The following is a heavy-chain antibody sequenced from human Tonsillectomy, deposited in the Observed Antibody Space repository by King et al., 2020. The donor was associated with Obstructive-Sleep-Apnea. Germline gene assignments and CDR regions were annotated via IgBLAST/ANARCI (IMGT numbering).Heavy chain of an antibody. CDR1: GFTFSTYA. J-gene: IGHJ6*02. CDR3: ARTAVDPYSSSGYYYYYGMDV. Sequence: VQLVESGGGVVQPGRPLRLSCAASGFTFSTYAMHWVRQVPGKGLEWVAVISYDGSHKYYADSLKGRFTISRDNSKNTLYLQMNSLRPEDTAVYYCARTAVDPYSSSGYYYYYGMDVWGQGTTVTVSS. V-gene: IGHV3-30-3*01. D-gene: IGHD6-13*01. CDR2: ISYDGSHK.